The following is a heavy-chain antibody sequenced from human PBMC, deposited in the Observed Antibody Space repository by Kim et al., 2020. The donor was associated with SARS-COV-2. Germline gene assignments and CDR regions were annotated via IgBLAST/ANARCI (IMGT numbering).Heavy chain of an antibody. CDR1: GLTFNSLW. J-gene: IGHJ4*02. D-gene: IGHD6-19*01. V-gene: IGHV3-7*01. CDR3: ARGGSDSAWYWRD. CDR2: INEDGSAK. Sequence: GGSLRLSCAASGLTFNSLWMSWVRQAPGKGPEWVANINEDGSAKYYVDSVKGRLTISRDNAKNLLYLQIDSLRDDDTAVYYCARGGSDSAWYWRDWGQGTLVTVSS.